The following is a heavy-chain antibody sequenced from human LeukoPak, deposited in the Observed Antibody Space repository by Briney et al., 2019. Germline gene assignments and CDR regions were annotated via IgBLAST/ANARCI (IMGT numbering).Heavy chain of an antibody. CDR1: GFTFSSYG. V-gene: IGHV3-48*01. Sequence: PGRSLRLSCAASGFTFSSYGMHWVRQPPGKGLEWVSYISSSSSNINYADSVKGRFTISRDNAKNSMNLQMNSLRAEDTAVYYCARGGAARADYWGQGTLVTVSS. J-gene: IGHJ4*02. CDR3: ARGGAARADY. CDR2: ISSSSSNI. D-gene: IGHD6-6*01.